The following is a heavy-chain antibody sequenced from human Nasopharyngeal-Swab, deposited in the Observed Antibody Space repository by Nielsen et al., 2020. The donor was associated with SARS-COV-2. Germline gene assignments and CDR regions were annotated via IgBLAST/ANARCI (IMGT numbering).Heavy chain of an antibody. CDR3: AKDGEEQQLVRYFQH. CDR1: GFTFSNYA. D-gene: IGHD6-13*01. Sequence: GESLKISYAASGFTFSNYAMSWVRQAPGKGLEWVSSISGSVGSTYYADSVKGRFTISRDNSKNTLSLQMNSLRAEDTAVYYCAKDGEEQQLVRYFQHWGQGTLVTVSS. V-gene: IGHV3-23*01. J-gene: IGHJ1*01. CDR2: ISGSVGST.